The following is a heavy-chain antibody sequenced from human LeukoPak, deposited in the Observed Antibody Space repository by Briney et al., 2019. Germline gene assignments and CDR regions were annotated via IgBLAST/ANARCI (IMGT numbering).Heavy chain of an antibody. J-gene: IGHJ4*02. Sequence: GGSLRLSCAASGFTFSSYAMHWVRQAPGKGLEWVAVISYGGSNKYYADSVKGRFTISRDNSKNTLYLQMNSLRAEDTAVYYCARVLDYYDSSGYIGYWGQGTLVTVSS. CDR2: ISYGGSNK. D-gene: IGHD3-22*01. CDR1: GFTFSSYA. V-gene: IGHV3-30*01. CDR3: ARVLDYYDSSGYIGY.